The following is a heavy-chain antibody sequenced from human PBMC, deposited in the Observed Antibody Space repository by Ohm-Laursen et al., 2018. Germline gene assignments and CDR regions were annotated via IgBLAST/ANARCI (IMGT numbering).Heavy chain of an antibody. V-gene: IGHV3-21*04. Sequence: SLRLSCSASGFTFSSYAMTWVRQAPGKGLEWVSSISGSGSTIHYADSVRGRFTISRDNAKNSLYLQMNNLRADDTAVYYCAREFATSHWFDPWGQGTLVTVSS. CDR1: GFTFSSYA. CDR3: AREFATSHWFDP. D-gene: IGHD1-26*01. J-gene: IGHJ5*02. CDR2: ISGSGSTI.